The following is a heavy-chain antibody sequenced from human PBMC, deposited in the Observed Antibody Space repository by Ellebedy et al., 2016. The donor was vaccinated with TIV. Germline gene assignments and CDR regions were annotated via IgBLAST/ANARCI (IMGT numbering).Heavy chain of an antibody. V-gene: IGHV3-23*01. D-gene: IGHD4-11*01. Sequence: GESLKISCAASGFNFHNYAMNWVRQAPGKGLEWVSGISDSGGSTYYADSVKGRFTIARDNSKNTLYLQMNSLRAEDTAVYHCARDKGAVTTTLHFDYWGQGTLVTVSS. J-gene: IGHJ4*02. CDR1: GFNFHNYA. CDR3: ARDKGAVTTTLHFDY. CDR2: ISDSGGST.